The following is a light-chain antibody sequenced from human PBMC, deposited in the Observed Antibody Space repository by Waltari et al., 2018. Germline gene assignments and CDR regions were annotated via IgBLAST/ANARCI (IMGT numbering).Light chain of an antibody. CDR3: ISSAGSNDYV. J-gene: IGLJ1*01. CDR1: SSDVGGYNY. Sequence: QSALTQPPSASGSPGQSVTISCTGTSSDVGGYNYVSWYQQHPGKAPKLMIYEVSKRPSGVPDRFSGSKSGNTASLTVSGLQAEDEADYYCISSAGSNDYVFGTGTKVTVL. V-gene: IGLV2-8*01. CDR2: EVS.